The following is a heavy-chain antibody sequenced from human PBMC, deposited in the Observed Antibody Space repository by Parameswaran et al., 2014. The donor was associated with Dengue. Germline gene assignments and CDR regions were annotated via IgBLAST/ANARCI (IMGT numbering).Heavy chain of an antibody. CDR3: ARDFASGEVMATIRYYGMDV. CDR2: IIPIFGTA. J-gene: IGHJ6*01. V-gene: IGHV1-69*01. D-gene: IGHD5-12*01. Sequence: SWVRQAPGQGLEWMGGIIPIFGTANYAQKFQGRVTITADESTSTAYMELSSLRSEDTAVYYCARDFASGEVMATIRYYGMDVWGPRDHGHRSPQ.